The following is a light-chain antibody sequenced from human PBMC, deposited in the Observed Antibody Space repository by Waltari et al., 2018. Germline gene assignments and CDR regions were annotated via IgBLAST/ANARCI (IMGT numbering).Light chain of an antibody. CDR3: QQANSFPYT. CDR2: SSS. V-gene: IGKV1D-12*01. J-gene: IGKJ2*01. Sequence: IQMTQSPSYVCASVGYSVTITCRASLDISSWLAWYQQKPGKAPEFLIYSSSTLHFAVPSGFSGSRSGTKFSLTITGLQPDDSATYFCQQANSFPYTYGQGTKLDI. CDR1: LDISSW.